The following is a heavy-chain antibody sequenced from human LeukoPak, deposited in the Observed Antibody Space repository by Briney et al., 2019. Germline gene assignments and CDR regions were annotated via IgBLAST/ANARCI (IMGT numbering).Heavy chain of an antibody. J-gene: IGHJ6*02. D-gene: IGHD4-11*01. Sequence: GAPLQISSKGLGSGFIDYWIGGVRRMPGKGLEWRGIIFPGDADIKNGPSFQGHFTISADNPISPPYLQWSSLKASATAIYYCVRYGLQGCRDSRCFTSFYYYGADVWGQGSTVTVSS. CDR3: VRYGLQGCRDSRCFTSFYYYGADV. V-gene: IGHV5-51*04. CDR1: GSGFIDYW. CDR2: IFPGDADI.